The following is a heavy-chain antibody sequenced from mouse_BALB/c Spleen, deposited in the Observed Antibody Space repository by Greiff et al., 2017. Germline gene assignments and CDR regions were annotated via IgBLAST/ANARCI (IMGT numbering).Heavy chain of an antibody. CDR2: ISSGGST. CDR1: GFTFSSYA. Sequence: DVKLVESGGGLVKPGGSLKLSCAASGFTFSSYAMSWVRQTPEKRLEWVASISSGGSTYYPDSVKGRFTISRDNARNILYLQMSSLRSEDTAMYYCASYDSYAMDYWGQGTSVTVSS. CDR3: ASYDSYAMDY. J-gene: IGHJ4*01. V-gene: IGHV5-6-5*01. D-gene: IGHD1-1*02.